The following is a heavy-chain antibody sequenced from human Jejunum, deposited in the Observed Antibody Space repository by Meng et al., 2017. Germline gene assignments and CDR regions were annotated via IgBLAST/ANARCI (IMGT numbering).Heavy chain of an antibody. CDR2: VNRKGTT. D-gene: IGHD5-12*01. CDR3: ARPLGYNGVNLGFFQH. CDR1: GASIGGYF. J-gene: IGHJ1*01. Sequence: QVQLQQWGAGQLKPSETLSLTCAVYGASIGGYFWSWIRQTPGKEPEWIGEVNRKGTTNYNPSLEGRVSISVDTSKNQFSLTLNSVTAADTAVYYCARPLGYNGVNLGFFQHWGQGTQVTVSS. V-gene: IGHV4-34*01.